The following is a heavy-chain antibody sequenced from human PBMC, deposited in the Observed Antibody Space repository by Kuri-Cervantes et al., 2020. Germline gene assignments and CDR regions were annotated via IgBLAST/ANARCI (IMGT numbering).Heavy chain of an antibody. CDR3: ARDHVSPGLYGDFVSFDI. V-gene: IGHV3-53*01. CDR2: IYSGGST. Sequence: ETLSLTCAASGFTVSSNYMSWVRQAPGKGLEWVSVIYSGGSTYYTDSVKGRFTISRDNSKNTLYLQMNSLRAEDTAVYYCARDHVSPGLYGDFVSFDIWGQGTMVTVSS. CDR1: GFTVSSNY. J-gene: IGHJ3*02. D-gene: IGHD4-17*01.